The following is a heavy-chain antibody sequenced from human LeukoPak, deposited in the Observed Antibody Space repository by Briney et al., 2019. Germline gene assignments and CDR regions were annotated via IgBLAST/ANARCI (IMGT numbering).Heavy chain of an antibody. V-gene: IGHV4-39*01. Sequence: SETLSLTCTVSGGSISSSSYYWGWTRQPPGKGLEWIGSIYYSGSTYYNPSLKSRVTISVDTSKNQFSLKLSSVTAADTAVYYCARHSRGYCSSTSCSRFFDYWGQGTLVTVSS. CDR3: ARHSRGYCSSTSCSRFFDY. CDR1: GGSISSSSYY. D-gene: IGHD2-2*01. CDR2: IYYSGST. J-gene: IGHJ4*02.